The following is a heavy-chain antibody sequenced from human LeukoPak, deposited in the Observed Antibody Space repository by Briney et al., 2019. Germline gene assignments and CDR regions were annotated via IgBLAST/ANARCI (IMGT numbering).Heavy chain of an antibody. Sequence: PGRSLRLPCAASGFTFSSYAMHWVRQAPGKGLEWVAVISYDGSNKYYADSVKGRFTISRDNSKNTLYLQMNSLRAEDTAVYYCANSKAGAFDIWGQGTMVTVSS. V-gene: IGHV3-30-3*01. CDR1: GFTFSSYA. CDR2: ISYDGSNK. CDR3: ANSKAGAFDI. J-gene: IGHJ3*02. D-gene: IGHD6-19*01.